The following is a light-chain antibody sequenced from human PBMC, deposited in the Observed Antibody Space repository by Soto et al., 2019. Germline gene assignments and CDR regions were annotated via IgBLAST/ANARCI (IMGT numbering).Light chain of an antibody. CDR3: QQYGNSPCT. V-gene: IGKV3-20*01. CDR2: GAS. Sequence: EIVLTQSPGTLSLSPGERATLSCRASQSVSSSDLAWYQQKPGQAPRLLIYGASSRATGIPDRLSGGGSGTDFTLTISRLEPEDFAVYYCQQYGNSPCTFGRGTKLEIK. J-gene: IGKJ2*02. CDR1: QSVSSSD.